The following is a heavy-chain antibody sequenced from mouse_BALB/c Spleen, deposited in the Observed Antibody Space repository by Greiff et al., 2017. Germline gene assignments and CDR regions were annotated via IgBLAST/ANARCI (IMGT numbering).Heavy chain of an antibody. J-gene: IGHJ2*01. Sequence: VQLQQSGPELVKPGASVKISCKASGYAFSSSWMNWVKQRPGQGLEWIGRIYPGDGDTNYNGKFKGKATLTADKSSSTAYMQLSSLTSVDSAVYFCARSSTGTDFDYWGQGTTLTVSS. CDR3: ARSSTGTDFDY. CDR2: IYPGDGDT. D-gene: IGHD4-1*02. CDR1: GYAFSSSW. V-gene: IGHV1-82*01.